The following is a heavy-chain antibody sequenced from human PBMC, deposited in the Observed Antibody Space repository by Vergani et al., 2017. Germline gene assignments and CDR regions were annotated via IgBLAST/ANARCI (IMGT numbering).Heavy chain of an antibody. D-gene: IGHD3-22*01. Sequence: QVQLVQSGAEVKKPGSSVKVSCKASGGTFSSYAISWVRQAPGQGLEWMGRIIPMLGATSYAQKFPGRVTITADESTSTAYMELSSLGSEDTAVYYCARQASYYYDRSGHYYEGWFDPWGQGTLVTVSS. CDR2: IIPMLGAT. J-gene: IGHJ5*02. CDR3: ARQASYYYDRSGHYYEGWFDP. V-gene: IGHV1-69*13. CDR1: GGTFSSYA.